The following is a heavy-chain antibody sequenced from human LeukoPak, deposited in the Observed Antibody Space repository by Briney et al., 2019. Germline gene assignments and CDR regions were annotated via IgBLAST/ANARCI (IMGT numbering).Heavy chain of an antibody. Sequence: SGGSLRLSCAASGFTFSNYPMHWVRQAPGKGLEWVAVIWYDGSNKYYADSVKGRFTISRDNSKNTLYLQMNSLRAEDTAVYYCARGSHKLFRIIYGSGSYYPFGYWGQGTLVTVSS. V-gene: IGHV3-33*08. CDR3: ARGSHKLFRIIYGSGSYYPFGY. CDR1: GFTFSNYP. CDR2: IWYDGSNK. D-gene: IGHD3-10*01. J-gene: IGHJ4*02.